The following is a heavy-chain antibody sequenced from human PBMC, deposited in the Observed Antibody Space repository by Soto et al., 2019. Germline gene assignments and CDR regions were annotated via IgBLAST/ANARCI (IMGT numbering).Heavy chain of an antibody. V-gene: IGHV4-34*12. CDR2: IIHTGST. J-gene: IGHJ4*02. D-gene: IGHD2-2*01. CDR3: ARTGQPPSDY. Sequence: QVQIQQWGAGLLKPSETLSLTCGVYGGPFSGYYWSWIRQPPGKGLVWIGEIIHTGSTNYNPSLKSRVAISIDTSKKQFSLKLSSVTAADTAVYYCARTGQPPSDYWGQGALGTVSS. CDR1: GGPFSGYY.